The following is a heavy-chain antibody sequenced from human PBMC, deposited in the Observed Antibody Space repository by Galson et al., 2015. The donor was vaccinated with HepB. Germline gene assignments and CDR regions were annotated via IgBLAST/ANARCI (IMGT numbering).Heavy chain of an antibody. D-gene: IGHD6-19*01. CDR1: GGTFSSYA. V-gene: IGHV1-69*13. Sequence: SVKVSCKASGGTFSSYAISWVRQAPGQGLEWMGGIIPIFGTANYAQKFQGRVTITADESTSTAYMELSSLRSEDTAVYYCARRAGSVAVAAGESGGANRRGDYYYGMDVWGQGTTVTVSS. CDR2: IIPIFGTA. CDR3: ARRAGSVAVAAGESGGANRRGDYYYGMDV. J-gene: IGHJ6*02.